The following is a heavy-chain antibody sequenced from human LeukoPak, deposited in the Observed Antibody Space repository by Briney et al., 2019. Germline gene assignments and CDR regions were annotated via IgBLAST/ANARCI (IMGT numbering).Heavy chain of an antibody. CDR1: AFTFSSYD. CDR3: ARGRLDTAAGRGNWFDP. V-gene: IGHV3-13*01. J-gene: IGHJ5*02. Sequence: GGSLRLSCAASAFTFSSYDMHWVRHATGKGLEWVSAIGTAGDTYYPGSVKGRFTISRENAKNSLYLQMNSLRAGDTAVYYCARGRLDTAAGRGNWFDPWGQGTLVTVSS. D-gene: IGHD6-13*01. CDR2: IGTAGDT.